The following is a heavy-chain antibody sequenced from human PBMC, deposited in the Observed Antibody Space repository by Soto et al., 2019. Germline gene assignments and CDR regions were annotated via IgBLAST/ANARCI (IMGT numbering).Heavy chain of an antibody. J-gene: IGHJ6*03. Sequence: EVQLVESGGGLVQPGGSLTLSCAASGFSFSGSTIHWVRQASGNGLVWLGRIRDKINNYAAAYCASVKGSITMSRDGSKDTAYLQISCLKTEDTAEYYCTRPAGHLGAAPKGGVYCTYYIEVWGKGTMVTVSS. D-gene: IGHD1-26*01. V-gene: IGHV3-73*01. CDR3: TRPAGHLGAAPKGGVYCTYYIEV. CDR2: IRDKINNYAA. CDR1: GFSFSGST.